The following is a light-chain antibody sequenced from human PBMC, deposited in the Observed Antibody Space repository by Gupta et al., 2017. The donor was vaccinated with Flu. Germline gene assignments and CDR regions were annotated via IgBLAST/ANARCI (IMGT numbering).Light chain of an antibody. Sequence: ATLSLSLGERATLSCRASQSVRSYLAWYQQRPGQAPRLLIYDASNRATGIPARFSGNGSGTDFTLTISSREPEDFAVYYCQQRSSWPSITFGGGTKVEIK. CDR3: QQRSSWPSIT. V-gene: IGKV3-11*01. CDR2: DAS. J-gene: IGKJ4*01. CDR1: QSVRSY.